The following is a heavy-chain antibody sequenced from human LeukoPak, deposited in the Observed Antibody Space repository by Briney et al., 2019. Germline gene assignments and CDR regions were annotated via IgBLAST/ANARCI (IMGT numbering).Heavy chain of an antibody. D-gene: IGHD6-19*01. CDR3: ARTVVSSGWFDY. J-gene: IGHJ5*01. Sequence: SQTLSLTCTVSGASISSGSYYWSWIRQPAGKGLEWIGRIYTSGSTTYNPSLKSRVTISVDTSKNQFSLKLSSVTAADTAVYYCARTVVSSGWFDYWGQGTLVTVSS. CDR2: IYTSGST. CDR1: GASISSGSYY. V-gene: IGHV4-61*02.